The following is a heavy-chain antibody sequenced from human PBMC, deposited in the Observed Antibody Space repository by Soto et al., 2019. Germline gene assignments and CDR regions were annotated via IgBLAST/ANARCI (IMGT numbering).Heavy chain of an antibody. V-gene: IGHV1-46*01. D-gene: IGHD6-25*01. Sequence: ASVKVSCKAFGYTFTIYYIHWVRPAPGQGLEWMGVISTSCGSPTYAQKFQDRVTMTRDTSTSTVYMELSSLRSEDTAVYYCARGGRHSDYYYYYGMDVWGQGTTVTVSS. J-gene: IGHJ6*02. CDR2: ISTSCGSP. CDR1: GYTFTIYY. CDR3: ARGGRHSDYYYYYGMDV.